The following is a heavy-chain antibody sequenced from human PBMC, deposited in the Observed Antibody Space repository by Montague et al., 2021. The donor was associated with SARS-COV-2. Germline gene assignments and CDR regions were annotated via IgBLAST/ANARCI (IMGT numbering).Heavy chain of an antibody. CDR1: GFSLSTSGMC. V-gene: IGHV2-70*01. CDR3: ARTRDYDILTGSYSGFDY. Sequence: PALVKPTQTLTLTCTFSGFSLSTSGMCVSWIRQPPGRARSGLELFDWNKDKYYATSRKPRLPISKDTSKNQGVLTMTNMDPVDTATYYCARTRDYDILTGSYSGFDYWGQGTLVTVSS. J-gene: IGHJ4*02. CDR2: FDWNKDK. D-gene: IGHD3-9*01.